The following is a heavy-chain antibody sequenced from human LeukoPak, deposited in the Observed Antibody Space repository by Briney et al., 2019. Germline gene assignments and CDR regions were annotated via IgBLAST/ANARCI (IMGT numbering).Heavy chain of an antibody. Sequence: QPGGSLRLSCAASGFTFSSYSMNWVRQAPGKGLEWVSYISSSSSTIYYADSVKGRFTISRDNAKNSLYLQMNSLRAEDTALYYCAKTEMATPSPFDYWGQGTLVTVSS. V-gene: IGHV3-48*01. CDR1: GFTFSSYS. CDR2: ISSSSSTI. CDR3: AKTEMATPSPFDY. D-gene: IGHD5-24*01. J-gene: IGHJ4*02.